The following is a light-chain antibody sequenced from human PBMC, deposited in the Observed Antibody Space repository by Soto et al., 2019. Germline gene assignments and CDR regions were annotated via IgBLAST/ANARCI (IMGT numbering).Light chain of an antibody. Sequence: DIVFTQSPATLSLSPGERATLSCRASQSVKTFLVWYQQKPGQAPRLLIYGASIRATGIPDRFSGSGSETDFTLTISRLEPEDFALYYCQQYGSSAPITFGQGTRLEIK. J-gene: IGKJ5*01. CDR3: QQYGSSAPIT. CDR1: QSVKTF. V-gene: IGKV3-20*01. CDR2: GAS.